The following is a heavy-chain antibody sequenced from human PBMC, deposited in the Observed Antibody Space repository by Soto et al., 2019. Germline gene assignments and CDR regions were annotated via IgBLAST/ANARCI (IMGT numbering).Heavy chain of an antibody. CDR3: ARIAHMVRGVIRSWFDP. V-gene: IGHV4-59*12. D-gene: IGHD3-10*01. Sequence: SETLSLTCTVSGGSIYSYYWSWLRQPPGKGLEWIGYIFYSGNTNYNPSLKSRVTISVDTSKNQFSLKLSSVTAADTAMYYCARIAHMVRGVIRSWFDPWGQGTLVTVSS. J-gene: IGHJ5*02. CDR2: IFYSGNT. CDR1: GGSIYSYY.